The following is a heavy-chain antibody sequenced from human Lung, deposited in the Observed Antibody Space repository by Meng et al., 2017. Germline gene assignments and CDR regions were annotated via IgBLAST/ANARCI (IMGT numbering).Heavy chain of an antibody. CDR3: ARSYCTSSSCPVDY. D-gene: IGHD2-2*01. V-gene: IGHV3-74*01. J-gene: IGHJ4*02. Sequence: ESRKISCAASGFTFSSYWMHWVREAPGKGRVWVSHINSDGSSTSYADSVKGRFTISRDNAKNTLYLQMNSLRAEDTAVYYCARSYCTSSSCPVDYWGQGTLVTVSS. CDR1: GFTFSSYW. CDR2: INSDGSST.